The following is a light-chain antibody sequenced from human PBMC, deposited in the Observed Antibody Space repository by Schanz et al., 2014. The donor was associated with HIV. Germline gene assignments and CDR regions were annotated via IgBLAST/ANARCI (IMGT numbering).Light chain of an antibody. CDR2: GNT. CDR1: SSNIGAGYD. Sequence: QSVLTQPPSVSGAPGQRVTISCTGSSSNIGAGYDVHWYQQLPGTAPKLLISGNTNRPSGVPDRISGSRSGASASLAITGLQAEDEADYYCQSYDSSLSGNVVFGGGTKLTVL. CDR3: QSYDSSLSGNVV. V-gene: IGLV1-40*01. J-gene: IGLJ2*01.